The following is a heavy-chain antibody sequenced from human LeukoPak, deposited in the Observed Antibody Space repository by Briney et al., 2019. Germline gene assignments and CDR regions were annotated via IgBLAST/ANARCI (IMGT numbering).Heavy chain of an antibody. CDR1: GGSISSSSYY. CDR3: ARYASGSYFDY. CDR2: IYYSGST. J-gene: IGHJ4*02. V-gene: IGHV4-39*01. D-gene: IGHD1-26*01. Sequence: SETLSLTCTVSGGSISSSSYYWGWIRQPPGKGLEWIGSIYYSGSTYYNPSLKSRVTISVDTSKNQFSLKLSPVTAADTAVYYCARYASGSYFDYWGQGTLVTVSP.